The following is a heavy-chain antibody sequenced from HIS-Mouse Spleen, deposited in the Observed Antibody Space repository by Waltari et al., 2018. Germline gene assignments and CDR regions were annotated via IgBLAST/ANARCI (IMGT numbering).Heavy chain of an antibody. J-gene: IGHJ4*02. CDR2: IYYRGST. Sequence: QLQLQESGPGLVKPSETLSPSCTVSGGSISSSRDYWGWIRQPPGKGLEWIGSIYYRGSTYYNPSLKSRVTISVDTSKNQFSLKLSSVTAADTAVYYCARDRELYFDYWGQGTLVTVSS. V-gene: IGHV4-39*07. CDR3: ARDRELYFDY. D-gene: IGHD1-26*01. CDR1: GGSISSSRDY.